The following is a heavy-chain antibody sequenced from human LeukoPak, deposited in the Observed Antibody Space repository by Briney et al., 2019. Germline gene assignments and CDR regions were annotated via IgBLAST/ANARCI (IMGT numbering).Heavy chain of an antibody. CDR3: ARGQLDSNYFDR. CDR1: GGSFSGYY. J-gene: IGHJ4*02. Sequence: SETLSLTCAVYGGSFSGYYWSWIRQPPGKGLEWVGEIDHSGSIKYSPSLKSRVTISADTSKKQFSLKLRSVTAADTAVYYCARGQLDSNYFDRWGRGTLVTVSS. V-gene: IGHV4-34*01. D-gene: IGHD1-1*01. CDR2: IDHSGSI.